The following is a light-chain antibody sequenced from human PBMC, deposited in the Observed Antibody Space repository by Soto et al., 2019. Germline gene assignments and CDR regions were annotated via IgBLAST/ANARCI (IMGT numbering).Light chain of an antibody. Sequence: QSVLTQPPSVSGSPGQSVTISCTGASSDVGSYNRLSWYQQHPGKAPKLMIYEGSKRPSGVSNRFSGSKSGNTASLTISGLQAEDEADYYCCSYAGSSTFSFGGGTKVTVL. CDR1: SSDVGSYNR. CDR2: EGS. J-gene: IGLJ2*01. CDR3: CSYAGSSTFS. V-gene: IGLV2-23*03.